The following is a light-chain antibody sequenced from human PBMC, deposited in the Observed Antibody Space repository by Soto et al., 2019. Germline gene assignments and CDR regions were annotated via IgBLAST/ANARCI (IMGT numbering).Light chain of an antibody. V-gene: IGKV3-15*01. J-gene: IGKJ1*01. CDR2: GAI. CDR1: QSVGSK. CDR3: QQYNNWPGA. Sequence: EIVMTQSPATLSLSPGELDTISCRARQSVGSKFAWYQQKPGQVPRLLIYGAIIRATTIAARFSGSGSGTDFTLTISSLQSEDFAVDYCQQYNNWPGAFGQGPKVEIK.